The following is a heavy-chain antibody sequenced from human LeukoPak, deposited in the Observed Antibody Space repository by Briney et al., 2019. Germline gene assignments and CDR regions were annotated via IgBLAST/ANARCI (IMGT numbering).Heavy chain of an antibody. V-gene: IGHV1-46*01. J-gene: IGHJ4*02. CDR1: GYTFTNYY. D-gene: IGHD3-22*01. CDR3: ATAPTMMGYYFDY. CDR2: INPSDRST. Sequence: ASVKVSCKTSGYTFTNYYMRWVRQAPGQGLEWMGIINPSDRSTYYAQKFQGRVTMTRDTSTSTVYMDLSSLRSEDTAVYYCATAPTMMGYYFDYWGQGTLVTVSS.